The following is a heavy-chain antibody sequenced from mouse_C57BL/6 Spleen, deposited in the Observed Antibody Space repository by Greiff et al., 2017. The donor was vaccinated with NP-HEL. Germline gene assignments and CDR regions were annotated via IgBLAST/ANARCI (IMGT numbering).Heavy chain of an antibody. J-gene: IGHJ2*01. D-gene: IGHD1-1*01. Sequence: EVKLMESGGGLVKPGGSLKLSCAASGFTFSSYAMSWVRQTPEKRLEWVATISDGGSYTYYPDNVKGRFTISRDNAKNNLYLQMSHLKSEDTAMYYCARWEVVALYYFDYWGQGTTLTVSS. CDR2: ISDGGSYT. CDR3: ARWEVVALYYFDY. CDR1: GFTFSSYA. V-gene: IGHV5-4*03.